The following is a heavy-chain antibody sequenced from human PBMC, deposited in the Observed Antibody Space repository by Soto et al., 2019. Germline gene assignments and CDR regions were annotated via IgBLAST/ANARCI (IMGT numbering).Heavy chain of an antibody. Sequence: SVKVSCKTSGYTFTSYDIYWVRQAPGQGLEWMGRIIPIFGTANYAQKFQGRVTITADKSTSTAYMELSSLRSEDTAVYYCARDQAGQEEHYFDYWGQGTLVTVSS. V-gene: IGHV1-69*06. CDR1: GYTFTSYD. CDR3: ARDQAGQEEHYFDY. J-gene: IGHJ4*02. CDR2: IIPIFGTA.